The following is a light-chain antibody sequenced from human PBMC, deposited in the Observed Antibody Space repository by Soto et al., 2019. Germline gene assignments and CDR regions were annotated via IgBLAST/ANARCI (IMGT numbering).Light chain of an antibody. V-gene: IGKV1-5*01. CDR3: QQYNSYSRT. CDR1: QSISSW. Sequence: DIQMTQSPSTLSASVGDRVTITCRASQSISSWLAWYQQKPGKAPKLLIYDASNLESGVPSRFSGSGSGTEFILTISSLQPDDFATNYCQQYNSYSRTFGQGTKVEFK. J-gene: IGKJ1*01. CDR2: DAS.